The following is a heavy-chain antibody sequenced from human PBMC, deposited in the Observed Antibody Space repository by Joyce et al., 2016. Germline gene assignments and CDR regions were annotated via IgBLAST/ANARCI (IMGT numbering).Heavy chain of an antibody. J-gene: IGHJ6*03. D-gene: IGHD3-10*01. CDR1: GGTVSSNA. CDR3: ANTTYGSGSDYVYYYYMDV. CDR2: NIPMCGTA. V-gene: IGHV1-69*01. Sequence: QVQLVQSGAEVKKLGSSVKVSCKASGGTVSSNAGSWVRQAPGQGREWKGGNIPMCGTANYAQKFQGRVTITADESTSTAYMERSSRRSEDTSVYYCANTTYGSGSDYVYYYYMDVWGKGTTVTVSS.